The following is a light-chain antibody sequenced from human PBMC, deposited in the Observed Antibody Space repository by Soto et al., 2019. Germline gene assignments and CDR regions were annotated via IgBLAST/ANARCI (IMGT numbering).Light chain of an antibody. J-gene: IGKJ1*01. V-gene: IGKV3-20*01. CDR2: GAS. CDR3: QQYGSSGT. CDR1: QSVSNNY. Sequence: EIVMTQSPATLSLSPVERASLSCRASQSVSNNYLAWYQQKPGQAPRLLIYGASNRATGIPDRFSGSGSGTDFTLTISRLEPEDFAVYYCQQYGSSGTFGQGTKVAIK.